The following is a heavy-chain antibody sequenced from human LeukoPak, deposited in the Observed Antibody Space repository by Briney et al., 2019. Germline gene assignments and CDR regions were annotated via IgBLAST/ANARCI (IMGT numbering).Heavy chain of an antibody. J-gene: IGHJ4*02. D-gene: IGHD5-18*01. CDR3: ARGLIWGDTAIGVDY. CDR2: INHSGST. Sequence: SETLSLTCAVDGGSFRGYYWSWVRQPPGKGLEWIGEINHSGSTNYNPSLKSRVTISVDTSKNQFSLKLSSVTAADTAVYYCARGLIWGDTAIGVDYWGQGTLVTVSS. V-gene: IGHV4-34*01. CDR1: GGSFRGYY.